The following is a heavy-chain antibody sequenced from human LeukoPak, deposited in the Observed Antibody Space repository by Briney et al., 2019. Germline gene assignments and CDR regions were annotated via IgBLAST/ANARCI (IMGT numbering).Heavy chain of an antibody. CDR2: INHSGST. CDR1: GGSFSGYY. Sequence: PSETLSLTCAVYGGSFSGYYWSWIRQPPGKGLEWIGEINHSGSTNYNPSLKSRVTISVDTSKNQFSLKLSSVTAADTAVYYCARVRIDNSDWLFDSWGQGTLVTVSS. V-gene: IGHV4-34*01. J-gene: IGHJ4*02. D-gene: IGHD6-19*01. CDR3: ARVRIDNSDWLFDS.